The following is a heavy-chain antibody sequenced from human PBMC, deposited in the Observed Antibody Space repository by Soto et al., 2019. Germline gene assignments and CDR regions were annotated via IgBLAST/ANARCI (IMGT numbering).Heavy chain of an antibody. D-gene: IGHD6-25*01. J-gene: IGHJ4*02. CDR3: ARRKERSGPNYFDP. Sequence: ASVKVSCKASGYTFGTYDFNWVRQAPGQGLEWMGWMNPNSGNTGYAQKFRGRVSMTRNTSISTAYMELSNLRSEDTALYFCARRKERSGPNYFDPWCQGTLVTVSS. CDR1: GYTFGTYD. V-gene: IGHV1-8*01. CDR2: MNPNSGNT.